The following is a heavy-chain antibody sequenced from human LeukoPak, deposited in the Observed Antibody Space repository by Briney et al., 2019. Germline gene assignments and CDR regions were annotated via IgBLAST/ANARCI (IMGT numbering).Heavy chain of an antibody. CDR2: IFPSGGEI. CDR3: ATYRQVLLPFQP. CDR1: GFTFSTFA. D-gene: IGHD2-8*02. J-gene: IGHJ5*02. V-gene: IGHV3-23*01. Sequence: PGGSLRLSCAASGFTFSTFAIIWVRQPPGKGLEWVSSIFPSGGEIHYADSVRGRFTISRDNSKSTLSLQMNSLRAEDTAIYYCATYRQVLLPFQPWGQGTLVTVSS.